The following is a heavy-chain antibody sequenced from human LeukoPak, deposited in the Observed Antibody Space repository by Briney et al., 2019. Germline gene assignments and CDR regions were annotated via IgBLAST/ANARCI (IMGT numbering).Heavy chain of an antibody. D-gene: IGHD3-22*01. CDR1: GGSCSGYY. J-gene: IGHJ4*02. V-gene: IGHV4-34*12. CDR3: ASSLYYYDPHSIHN. CDR2: IIRSGST. Sequence: PWEPLSLICAVYGGSCSGYYWRWIPQPRGKGREGSGEIIRSGSTNYNPSLKGRVHISVDTSKNQFFLTLSSVTAADTAVDYCASSLYYYDPHSIHNWGQGTLVTVSS.